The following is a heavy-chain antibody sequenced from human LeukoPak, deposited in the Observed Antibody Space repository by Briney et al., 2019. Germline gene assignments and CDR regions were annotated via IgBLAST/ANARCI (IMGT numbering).Heavy chain of an antibody. CDR3: ARGQDIVEVPAATNWFDP. CDR2: INPNSGGT. Sequence: ASVKVSCKASGYTFTGYYMHWVRQAPGQGLEWMGWINPNSGGTNYAQKFQGWVTMTRDTSISTAYMELSRLRSDDTAVYYCARGQDIVEVPAATNWFDPWGQGTLVTVSS. V-gene: IGHV1-2*04. J-gene: IGHJ5*02. D-gene: IGHD2-2*01. CDR1: GYTFTGYY.